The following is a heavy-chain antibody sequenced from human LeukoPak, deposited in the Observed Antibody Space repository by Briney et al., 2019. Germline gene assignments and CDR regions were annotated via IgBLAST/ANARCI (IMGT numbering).Heavy chain of an antibody. J-gene: IGHJ4*02. CDR3: ARGPGGYSYGYYFDY. CDR1: GGSISSYY. Sequence: SETLSLTCTVSGGSISSYYWSWVRQPPGKGLGWIGYFYYSVSTNYNPSLKSRVTISVDTSKNQFSLKLSSVTAADTAVYYCARGPGGYSYGYYFDYWGQGTLVTVSS. CDR2: FYYSVST. D-gene: IGHD5-18*01. V-gene: IGHV4-59*01.